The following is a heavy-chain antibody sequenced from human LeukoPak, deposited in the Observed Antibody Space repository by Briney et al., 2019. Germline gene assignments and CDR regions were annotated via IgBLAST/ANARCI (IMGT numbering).Heavy chain of an antibody. D-gene: IGHD6-13*01. CDR3: AREEGAPIAAANV. V-gene: IGHV1-18*01. CDR2: ISAYNGNT. J-gene: IGHJ3*01. CDR1: GYTFTTYY. Sequence: ASVKVSCKASGYTFTTYYISWVRQAPGQGLEWMGWISAYNGNTNYAQKFQGRVTMTTDTSTSTAYMELRSLRSDDTAVYYCAREEGAPIAAANVWGLGTMVTVS.